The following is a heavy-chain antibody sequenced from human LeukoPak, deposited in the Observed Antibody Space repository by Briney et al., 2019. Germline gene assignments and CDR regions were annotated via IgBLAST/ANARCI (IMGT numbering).Heavy chain of an antibody. Sequence: PGGSLRLSCAASGFTFSSYWMSWVRQAPGKGLEWVAVISYDGSNKYYADSVKGRLTISRDNSKNTLYLQMDSLRAEDTAVYYCARDDASSGYRSTHFDYWGQGTLVTVSS. V-gene: IGHV3-30*03. J-gene: IGHJ4*02. CDR1: GFTFSSYW. CDR3: ARDDASSGYRSTHFDY. CDR2: ISYDGSNK. D-gene: IGHD3-22*01.